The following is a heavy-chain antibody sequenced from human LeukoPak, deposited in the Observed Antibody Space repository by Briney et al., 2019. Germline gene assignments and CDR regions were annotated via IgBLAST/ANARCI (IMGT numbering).Heavy chain of an antibody. Sequence: SVKASCKASGGTSSSYAISWVRQAPGQGLGWMGGVIPIFVTANYAQKFQGRVTMTTDESTSTAYMELSSLRSEDTAVYYCARPTGIAAAGWYFDLWGRGTLVTVSS. CDR1: GGTSSSYA. CDR3: ARPTGIAAAGWYFDL. D-gene: IGHD6-13*01. J-gene: IGHJ2*01. CDR2: VIPIFVTA. V-gene: IGHV1-69*05.